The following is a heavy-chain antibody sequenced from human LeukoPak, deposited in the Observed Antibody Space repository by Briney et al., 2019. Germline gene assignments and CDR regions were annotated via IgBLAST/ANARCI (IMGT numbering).Heavy chain of an antibody. CDR1: GFTFSDYA. J-gene: IGHJ4*02. CDR3: SRATFTNTWYGGY. Sequence: GRSLRLSCTTSGFTFSDYAMGWVRQAPGKGLEWVGFIRSKGYGGTTEYAASVKGRFTISRDDSKSIAYLQMNSLKTEDAAVYYCSRATFTNTWYGGYWGQGTMVTVSS. V-gene: IGHV3-49*04. D-gene: IGHD3-10*01. CDR2: IRSKGYGGTT.